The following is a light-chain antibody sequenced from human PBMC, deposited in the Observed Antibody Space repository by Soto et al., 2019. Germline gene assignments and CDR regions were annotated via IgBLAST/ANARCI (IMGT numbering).Light chain of an antibody. V-gene: IGKV3-20*01. CDR2: GAS. Sequence: EIVLTQSPVTLSLSPGERATLSCRASQSVSSSYLAWYQQKPGQAPRLLIYGASSRATGIPDRFSGSGSGTDFTLTISRLEPEDFAVYYCQQYGSSATWTFGQGTKVDI. J-gene: IGKJ1*01. CDR1: QSVSSSY. CDR3: QQYGSSATWT.